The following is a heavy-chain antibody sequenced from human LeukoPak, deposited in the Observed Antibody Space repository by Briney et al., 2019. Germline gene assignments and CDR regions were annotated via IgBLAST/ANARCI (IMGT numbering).Heavy chain of an antibody. CDR2: TRNKANSYTT. Sequence: PGGSQRLCCAASGFTFSDHYVDWVRQAPGKGLEWVGRTRNKANSYTTEYAASVKGRFTISRDDSKNSLYLQMNSLKTEDTAVYYCARGPVPYDSSGSWMGFDYWGQRLLTAVSS. V-gene: IGHV3-72*01. J-gene: IGHJ4*02. D-gene: IGHD3-22*01. CDR1: GFTFSDHY. CDR3: ARGPVPYDSSGSWMGFDY.